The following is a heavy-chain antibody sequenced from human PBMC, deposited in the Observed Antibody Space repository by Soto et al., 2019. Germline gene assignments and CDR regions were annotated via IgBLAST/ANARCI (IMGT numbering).Heavy chain of an antibody. V-gene: IGHV3-64*04. CDR2: INANGGST. J-gene: IGHJ6*02. CDR3: AKGTSGEYYSAALDV. Sequence: PGGSLRLSCSTSGFRFNSFAIHWVRQAPGKGLEYVSAINANGGSTYFADSVKGRFSISRDASRNNVFLEMNSLSPEDTAVYHCAKGTSGEYYSAALDVWGQGTTVTVSS. D-gene: IGHD2-21*01. CDR1: GFRFNSFA.